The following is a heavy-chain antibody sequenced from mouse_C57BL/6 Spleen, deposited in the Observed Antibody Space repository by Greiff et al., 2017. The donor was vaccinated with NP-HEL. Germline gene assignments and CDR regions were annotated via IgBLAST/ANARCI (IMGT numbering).Heavy chain of an antibody. J-gene: IGHJ3*01. V-gene: IGHV5-12*01. CDR2: ISNGGGST. CDR3: ARPDYDGFAY. CDR1: GFTFSDYY. Sequence: EVQGVESGGGLVQPGGSLKLSCAASGFTFSDYYMYWVRQTPEKRLEWVAYISNGGGSTYYPDTVKGRFTISRDNAKNTLYLQMSRLKSEDTAMYYCARPDYDGFAYWGQGTLVTVSA. D-gene: IGHD2-4*01.